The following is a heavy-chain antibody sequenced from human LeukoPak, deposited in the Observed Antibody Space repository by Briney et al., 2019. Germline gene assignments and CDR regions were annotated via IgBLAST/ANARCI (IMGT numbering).Heavy chain of an antibody. CDR3: ARLTTVTPRTAFDI. V-gene: IGHV4-59*01. D-gene: IGHD4-17*01. CDR2: IYYSGNT. J-gene: IGHJ3*02. Sequence: SETLSLTCTVSGGSIIIYYWSWIRQPPGKGLEWIGYIYYSGNTNYNPSLKSRVTISVDTSKNQFSLTQSSVTAADTAVYYCARLTTVTPRTAFDIWGQGTLVTVSS. CDR1: GGSIIIYY.